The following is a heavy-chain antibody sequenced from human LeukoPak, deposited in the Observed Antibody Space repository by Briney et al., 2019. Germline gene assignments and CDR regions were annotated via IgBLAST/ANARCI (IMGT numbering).Heavy chain of an antibody. CDR2: INPNSGGT. Sequence: ASVKVSCKASGYTFTGYYMHWVRQAPGQGLEWMGWINPNSGGTNYAQKFQGRVTMTRDTSISTAYMELSRLRSDDTAVYYCARATPGHIVVVTAISSGVFDYWGQGTLVTVSS. D-gene: IGHD2-21*02. CDR1: GYTFTGYY. CDR3: ARATPGHIVVVTAISSGVFDY. J-gene: IGHJ4*02. V-gene: IGHV1-2*02.